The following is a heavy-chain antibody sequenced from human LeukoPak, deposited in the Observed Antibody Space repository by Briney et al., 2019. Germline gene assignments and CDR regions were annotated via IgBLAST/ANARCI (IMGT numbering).Heavy chain of an antibody. J-gene: IGHJ4*02. V-gene: IGHV3-64D*06. CDR1: GFIISDYA. CDR3: VKDHYKGDSASWYFFHY. CDR2: ISANGGST. Sequence: GGSLRLSCSASGFIISDYAMHWVRQAPGKGLEYVSGISANGGSTYYADSVKGRFTISRDTSKNTLYLQMSSLRAEDTAIYYCVKDHYKGDSASWYFFHYWGQGTLVTVSS. D-gene: IGHD6-13*01.